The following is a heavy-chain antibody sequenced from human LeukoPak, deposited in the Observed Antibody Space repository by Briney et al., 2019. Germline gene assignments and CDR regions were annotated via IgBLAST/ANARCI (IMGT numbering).Heavy chain of an antibody. V-gene: IGHV3-48*01. CDR2: ISSSSSTI. D-gene: IGHD6-13*01. Sequence: PGGSLRLSCAASGFTFSSYSMNWVRQAPGKGLEWVSYISSSSSTIYYADSVKGRFTISRDNAKNSLYLQMNSLRAEDTAVYYCARDQPGIAAAGNFDYWGQGTLVTVSS. CDR1: GFTFSSYS. CDR3: ARDQPGIAAAGNFDY. J-gene: IGHJ4*02.